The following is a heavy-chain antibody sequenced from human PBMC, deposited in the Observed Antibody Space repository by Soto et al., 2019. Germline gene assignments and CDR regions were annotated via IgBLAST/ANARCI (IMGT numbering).Heavy chain of an antibody. J-gene: IGHJ6*02. CDR2: ISAYNGNT. V-gene: IGHV1-18*01. Sequence: ASVKVSCKASGYTFTSYGIGWVRQAPGQGLEWMGWISAYNGNTNYAQKLQGRVTMTTDTSTSTAYMELRSLRSDDTAVYYCARELRSGYYLDYYYYGTDVWGQGPTVTLSS. D-gene: IGHD3-22*01. CDR1: GYTFTSYG. CDR3: ARELRSGYYLDYYYYGTDV.